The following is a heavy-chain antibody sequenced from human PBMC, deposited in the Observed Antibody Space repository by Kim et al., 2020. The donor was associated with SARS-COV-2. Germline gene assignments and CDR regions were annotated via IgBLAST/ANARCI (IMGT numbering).Heavy chain of an antibody. CDR2: INAANDNT. J-gene: IGHJ4*02. CDR3: TRGGDRSRSAYYFDY. D-gene: IGHD2-21*01. Sequence: ASVKVSCKASGYTFTDYAMHWVRQAPGQRLEWLGWINAANDNTRYSQKFQDRVTITRDTSASTVYMELSSLGSEDTAVYYCTRGGDRSRSAYYFDYWGQGTLVTVSS. V-gene: IGHV1-3*01. CDR1: GYTFTDYA.